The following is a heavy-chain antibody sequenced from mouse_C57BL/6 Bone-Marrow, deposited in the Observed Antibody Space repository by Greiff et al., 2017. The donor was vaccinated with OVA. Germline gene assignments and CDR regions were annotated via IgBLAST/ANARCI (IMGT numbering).Heavy chain of an antibody. J-gene: IGHJ4*01. Sequence: QVQLQQPGAELVKPGASVKLSCKASGYTFTSYWMQWVKQRPGQGLEWIGEIDPSDSYTNYNQKFKGKATLTVDTSSSTAYMQLSSLTSEDSAVYYCAKCAFYYAMDYWGQGTSVTVSS. CDR1: GYTFTSYW. CDR2: IDPSDSYT. V-gene: IGHV1-50*01. CDR3: AKCAFYYAMDY.